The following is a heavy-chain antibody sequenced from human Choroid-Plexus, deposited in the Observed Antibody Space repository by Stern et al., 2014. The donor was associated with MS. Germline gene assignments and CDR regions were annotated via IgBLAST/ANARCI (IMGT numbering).Heavy chain of an antibody. Sequence: VQLVHSGGGVVQPGSPLRLSCVASGFTFGSCAMHWVRQAPGKGLEWVAGVSYDGSNKYYADSVKGRFTISRDNSQNTLYMQMSSLRPEDTAVYYCAKDRQYLTYFFDHWGQGSLVTVSS. CDR3: AKDRQYLTYFFDH. CDR1: GFTFGSCA. CDR2: VSYDGSNK. D-gene: IGHD2/OR15-2a*01. V-gene: IGHV3-30*18. J-gene: IGHJ5*02.